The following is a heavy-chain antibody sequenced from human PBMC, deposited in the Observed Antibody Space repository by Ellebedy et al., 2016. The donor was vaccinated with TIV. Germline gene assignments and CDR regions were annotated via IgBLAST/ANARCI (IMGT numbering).Heavy chain of an antibody. Sequence: AASVKVSCKASGYTFTSYGISWVRQAPGQGLEWMGWISAYNGNTNYAQKLQGRVTMTTDTSTSTAYMELRSLRSDDTAVYYCAGSLATADFYDSSGYPYYYYYYGMDVWGQGTTVTVSS. CDR3: AGSLATADFYDSSGYPYYYYYYGMDV. V-gene: IGHV1-18*01. J-gene: IGHJ6*02. CDR1: GYTFTSYG. CDR2: ISAYNGNT. D-gene: IGHD3-22*01.